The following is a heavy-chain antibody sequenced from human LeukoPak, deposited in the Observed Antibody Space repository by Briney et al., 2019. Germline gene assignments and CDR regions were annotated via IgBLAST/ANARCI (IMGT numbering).Heavy chain of an antibody. V-gene: IGHV3-7*01. J-gene: IGHJ3*02. CDR3: ARDPPYTTGAAFDI. D-gene: IGHD1-1*01. CDR1: GFTFSSYW. CDR2: INEDGSEK. Sequence: GGSLRLSCAASGFTFSSYWMTWVRQAPGKGLEWVADINEDGSEKHYVDSVKGRFTISRDNAKNSLYLQMNSLRAEDTAVYYCARDPPYTTGAAFDIWGQGTLVTVSS.